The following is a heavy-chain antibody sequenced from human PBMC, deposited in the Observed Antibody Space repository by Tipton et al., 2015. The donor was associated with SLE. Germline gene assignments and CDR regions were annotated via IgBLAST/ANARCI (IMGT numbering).Heavy chain of an antibody. J-gene: IGHJ4*02. CDR3: ARDRNRSGSLDY. CDR2: IYYSGST. V-gene: IGHV4-59*01. Sequence: TLSLTCTVPGGSISSYYWSWIRQPPGKGLEWIGYIYYSGSTNYNPSLKSRVTISVDTSKNQFSLKLSSVTAADTAVYYCARDRNRSGSLDYWGQGTLVTVSS. CDR1: GGSISSYY. D-gene: IGHD1-26*01.